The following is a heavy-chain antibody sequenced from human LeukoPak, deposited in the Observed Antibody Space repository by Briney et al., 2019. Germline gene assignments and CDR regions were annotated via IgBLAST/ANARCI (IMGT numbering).Heavy chain of an antibody. D-gene: IGHD3-22*01. Sequence: ASVKVSCKASGYTFTGYYMHWVRQAPGQGLEWMGIINPSGGSTSYAQKFQGRVTMTRDMSTSTVYMELSSLRSEDTAVYYCARGGAYYYDSSGYCNYWGQGTLVTVSS. J-gene: IGHJ4*02. CDR2: INPSGGST. CDR3: ARGGAYYYDSSGYCNY. V-gene: IGHV1-46*01. CDR1: GYTFTGYY.